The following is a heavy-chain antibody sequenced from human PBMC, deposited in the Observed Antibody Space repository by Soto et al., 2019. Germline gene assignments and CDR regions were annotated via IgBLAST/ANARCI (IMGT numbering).Heavy chain of an antibody. J-gene: IGHJ6*02. CDR3: ATYRRYYYDSSGYYLSGYYYYALDV. V-gene: IGHV4-30-4*01. Sequence: QVQLQESGPGLVKPSQTLSLTCTVSGGSISSGDYYWTWIRQPPGKGLEWIGYIYYSGSTSYSPSLRSRGTISVDTSKNQFSLRLTSVTAADTAVYYCATYRRYYYDSSGYYLSGYYYYALDVWGQGTTVTVSS. D-gene: IGHD3-22*01. CDR2: IYYSGST. CDR1: GGSISSGDYY.